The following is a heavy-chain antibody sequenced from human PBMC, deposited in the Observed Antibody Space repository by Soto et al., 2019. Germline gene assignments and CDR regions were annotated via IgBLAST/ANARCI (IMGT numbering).Heavy chain of an antibody. CDR2: IYHSGST. J-gene: IGHJ4*02. V-gene: IGHV4-4*02. Sequence: SETLSLTCAVSGGSISSSNWWSWVRQPPGKGLEWIGEIYHSGSTNYNPSLKSRVTISVDKSKNQFSLNLSSVTAADTAVYYCARDSDYFDSSAYYRFDYWGQGTLVTVSS. CDR1: GGSISSSNW. D-gene: IGHD3-22*01. CDR3: ARDSDYFDSSAYYRFDY.